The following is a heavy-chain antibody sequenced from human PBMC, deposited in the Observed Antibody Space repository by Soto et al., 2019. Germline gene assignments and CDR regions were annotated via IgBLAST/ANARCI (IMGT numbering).Heavy chain of an antibody. D-gene: IGHD5-18*01. J-gene: IGHJ4*02. Sequence: ASVKVSCKASGYTFTSYGISWVRQAPGQGLEWMGWISAYNGNTNYARKFQGRVTMTIDTSTSTAYMDLRSLTSDDTALYYCGYVGGYSTGDYSFDLWGQGTPVTVSS. V-gene: IGHV1-18*01. CDR3: GYVGGYSTGDYSFDL. CDR1: GYTFTSYG. CDR2: ISAYNGNT.